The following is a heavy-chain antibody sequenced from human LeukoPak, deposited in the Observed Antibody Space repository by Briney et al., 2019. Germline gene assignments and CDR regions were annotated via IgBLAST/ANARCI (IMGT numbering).Heavy chain of an antibody. CDR2: IYTSGST. D-gene: IGHD6-19*01. J-gene: IGHJ4*02. Sequence: SETLSLTCTVSGGSISSYYWSWIRQPAGKGLEWIGRIYTSGSTNYNPSLKSRVTMSVDTSKNQFSLKLSSVTAADTAVYYCARLGSWGSSVWGAIAVAGLDYWGQGTLVTVSS. CDR3: ARLGSWGSSVWGAIAVAGLDY. V-gene: IGHV4-4*07. CDR1: GGSISSYY.